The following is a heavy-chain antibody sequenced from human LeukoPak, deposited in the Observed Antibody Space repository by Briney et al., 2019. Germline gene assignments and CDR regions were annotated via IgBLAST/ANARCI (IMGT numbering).Heavy chain of an antibody. D-gene: IGHD6-13*01. CDR2: IHDSGST. CDR1: GGSISSGDYH. CDR3: ARYSSSWYEDAFDI. V-gene: IGHV4-30-4*02. J-gene: IGHJ3*02. Sequence: SETLSLTCTVSGGSISSGDYHWNWIRQPPGKGLEWIGFIHDSGSTLYNPSLKSRVTISVDTSKNQFSLKLSSVTAADTAVYYCARYSSSWYEDAFDIWGQGTMVTVSS.